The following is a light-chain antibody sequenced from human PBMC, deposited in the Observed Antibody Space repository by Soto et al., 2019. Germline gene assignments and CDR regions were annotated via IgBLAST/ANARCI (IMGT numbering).Light chain of an antibody. CDR1: QSVSSSY. CDR3: QHYNYWPYT. CDR2: GAS. Sequence: IVLTQSPGTLSLSPWERATLSCRDSQSVSSSYLAWYQQKPGQTPRLLIYGASRRATGVPARFSGSGSGTDFTLTISSLQSEDFAVYYCQHYNYWPYTFGQGTKVDIK. V-gene: IGKV3-20*01. J-gene: IGKJ2*01.